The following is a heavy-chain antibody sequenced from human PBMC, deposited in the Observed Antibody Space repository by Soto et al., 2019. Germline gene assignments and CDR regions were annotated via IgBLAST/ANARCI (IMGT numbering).Heavy chain of an antibody. CDR3: AREKDCSGRSWPAYFDP. J-gene: IGHJ2*01. V-gene: IGHV4-31*03. D-gene: IGHD2-8*02. CDR2: IYCAGNT. Sequence: SEPLSLTCTVSGDSVSTGRYYWNWNRQHPEKGLEWIGYIYCAGNTYYNPSLKSRVTISLDTSQNQVSLKLTSVTAADTAVYFCAREKDCSGRSWPAYFDPWGRGTLVTVSS. CDR1: GDSVSTGRYY.